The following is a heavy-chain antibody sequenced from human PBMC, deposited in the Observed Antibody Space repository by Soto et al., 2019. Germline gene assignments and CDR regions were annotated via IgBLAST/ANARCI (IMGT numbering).Heavy chain of an antibody. Sequence: QVQLVQSGAEMRRPGASVILSGKASGNIFTTYSIPWVRQTAGQGLEWMAKVDPRDGSTGYAQKFRGRVSMAWDTSTGNVSMDVSSLTAAATATYYCARVRRSGWEFDYWGQGTQVTVSS. V-gene: IGHV1-46*01. D-gene: IGHD6-25*01. J-gene: IGHJ4*02. CDR1: GNIFTTYS. CDR2: VDPRDGST. CDR3: ARVRRSGWEFDY.